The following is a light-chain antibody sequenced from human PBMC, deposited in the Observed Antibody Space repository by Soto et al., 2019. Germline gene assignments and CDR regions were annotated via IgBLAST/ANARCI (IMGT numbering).Light chain of an antibody. CDR3: CSFTSSTTLM. J-gene: IGLJ3*02. CDR2: EVN. V-gene: IGLV2-14*01. Sequence: QSALTQPASVSGSPGQSITISCPGSSSDVGGYNFVSWYQQHPGKAPKLLIFEVNSRPSGVSNRFSGSKSGNTASLTISGLQAEDEAYYYCCSFTSSTTLMFGGGTKVTVL. CDR1: SSDVGGYNF.